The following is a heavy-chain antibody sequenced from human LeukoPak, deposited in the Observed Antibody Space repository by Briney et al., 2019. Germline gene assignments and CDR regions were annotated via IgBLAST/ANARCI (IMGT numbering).Heavy chain of an antibody. CDR2: MNRNSGNT. V-gene: IGHV1-8*01. Sequence: GASVTVSCKATGYTFTSYDINWVRQATGKGLEWMGLMNRNSGNTGYARKFQGRVTMTRSTSISTAYMELSSLRSEDTAVYYCARVGFYDFWSGSLFDYWGQGTLVTVSS. J-gene: IGHJ4*02. CDR1: GYTFTSYD. CDR3: ARVGFYDFWSGSLFDY. D-gene: IGHD3-3*01.